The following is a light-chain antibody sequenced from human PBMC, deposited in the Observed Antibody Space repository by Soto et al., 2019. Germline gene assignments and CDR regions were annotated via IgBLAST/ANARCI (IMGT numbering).Light chain of an antibody. CDR3: QHYGGMWT. CDR2: GAS. V-gene: IGKV3-20*01. CDR1: QSVTSSY. Sequence: EIVMTQSPATMSVSPGERATLSCRASQSVTSSYLAWWQQKPGQAPRLLIYGASSRATGIPDRFSGSGSGTDFTLTISRLEPDDFATYCCQHYGGMWTFGQGTKVDIK. J-gene: IGKJ1*01.